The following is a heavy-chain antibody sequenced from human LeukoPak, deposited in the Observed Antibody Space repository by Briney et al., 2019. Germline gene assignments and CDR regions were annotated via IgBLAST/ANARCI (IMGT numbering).Heavy chain of an antibody. CDR1: GGSISSGDYY. J-gene: IGHJ5*02. CDR2: IYYSGST. V-gene: IGHV4-30-4*01. Sequence: PSQTLSLTSTVSGGSISSGDYYWSWIRQPPGKGLEWIGYIYYSGSTYYNPSLKSRVTISVDTSKNQFSLKLRSVTAADTAVYYCARTFDYYDSSGQNWFDPWGQGTLVTVSS. D-gene: IGHD3-22*01. CDR3: ARTFDYYDSSGQNWFDP.